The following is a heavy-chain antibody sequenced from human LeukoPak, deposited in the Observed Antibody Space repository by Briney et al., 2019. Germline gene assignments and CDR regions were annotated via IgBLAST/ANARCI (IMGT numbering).Heavy chain of an antibody. V-gene: IGHV1-3*04. CDR3: ARDAVGLLDY. D-gene: IGHD6-19*01. CDR2: IHTGNGDT. J-gene: IGHJ4*02. Sequence: ASVKVSCTASGYSFTTFPIHWVRQAPGQAPEWVGWIHTGNGDTKYSQAFQGRVTTARDTPATTAFMELSSLRSEDTAVYYCARDAVGLLDYWGQGTLVTVSS. CDR1: GYSFTTFP.